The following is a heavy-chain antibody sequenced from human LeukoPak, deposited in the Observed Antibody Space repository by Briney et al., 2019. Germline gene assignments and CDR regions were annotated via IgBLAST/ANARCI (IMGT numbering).Heavy chain of an antibody. V-gene: IGHV3-66*01. Sequence: PGGSLRLSCAASGFTLSSNYMTWVRQAPGKGREWVSDFYTGGSTFYADSVKGRFTISRDNSKNTLYLQMNRLRAEDTAVYYCERDRPLIDWGRRTLVTVSS. J-gene: IGHJ4*02. CDR2: FYTGGST. CDR3: ERDRPLID. CDR1: GFTLSSNY.